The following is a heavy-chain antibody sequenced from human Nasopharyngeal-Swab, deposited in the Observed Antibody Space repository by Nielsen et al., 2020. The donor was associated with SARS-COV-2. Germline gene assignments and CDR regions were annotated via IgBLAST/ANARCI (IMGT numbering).Heavy chain of an antibody. V-gene: IGHV1-2*06. CDR3: ARDREYCSSTSCYADYYYYGMDV. J-gene: IGHJ6*02. Sequence: ASVKVSCKASGYTFTGYYMHWVRQAPGQGLEWMGRINPNSGGTNYAQKFQGRVTMTRDTSISTAYMALSRLRSDDTAVYYCARDREYCSSTSCYADYYYYGMDVWGQGTTVTVSS. CDR2: INPNSGGT. D-gene: IGHD2-2*01. CDR1: GYTFTGYY.